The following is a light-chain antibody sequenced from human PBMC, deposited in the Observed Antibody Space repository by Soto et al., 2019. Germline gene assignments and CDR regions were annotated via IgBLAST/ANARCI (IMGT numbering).Light chain of an antibody. J-gene: IGLJ3*02. V-gene: IGLV2-23*01. CDR3: CSYAGSSINWV. Sequence: QSVLTQPASVSGSHGPSITISCTGTSSDVGSYNLVSWYQQHPGKAPKLMIYEGSKRPSGVSNRFSGSKSGNTASLTISGLQAEDEADYYCCSYAGSSINWVCGGGTKVTVL. CDR1: SSDVGSYNL. CDR2: EGS.